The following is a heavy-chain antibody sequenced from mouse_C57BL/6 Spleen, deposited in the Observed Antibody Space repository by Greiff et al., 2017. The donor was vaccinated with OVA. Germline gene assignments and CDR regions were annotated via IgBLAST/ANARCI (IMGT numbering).Heavy chain of an antibody. CDR2: INPNNGGT. V-gene: IGHV1-22*01. CDR3: ARGWDDAMDY. J-gene: IGHJ4*01. Sequence: EVQLVESGPELVKPGASVKMSCKASGYTFTDYNMHWVKQSHGKSLEWIGYINPNNGGTSYNQKFKGKATLTVNKSSSTAYMELRSLTSEDSAVYYCARGWDDAMDYWGQGTSVTVSS. D-gene: IGHD4-1*01. CDR1: GYTFTDYN.